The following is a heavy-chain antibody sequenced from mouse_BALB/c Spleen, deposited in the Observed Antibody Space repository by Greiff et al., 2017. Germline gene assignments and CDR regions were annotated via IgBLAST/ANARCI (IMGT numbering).Heavy chain of an antibody. CDR3: ASQGVITTVVATNYYAMDY. CDR1: GFTFSSYG. J-gene: IGHJ4*01. V-gene: IGHV5-6*01. Sequence: EVKLVESGGDLVKPGGSLKLSCAASGFTFSSYGMSWVRQTPDKRLEWVATISSGGSYTYYPDSVKGRFTISRDNAKNTLYLQMSSLKSEDTAMYYCASQGVITTVVATNYYAMDYWGQGTSVTVSS. CDR2: ISSGGSYT. D-gene: IGHD1-1*01.